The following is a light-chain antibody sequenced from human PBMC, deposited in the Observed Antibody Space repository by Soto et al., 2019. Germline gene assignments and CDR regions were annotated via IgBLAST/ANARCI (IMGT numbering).Light chain of an antibody. V-gene: IGKV1-39*01. CDR2: TTS. J-gene: IGKJ4*01. CDR3: QQSYSTPLT. CDR1: QSISSH. Sequence: DIQMTQSPSSLSASVGDRVTITCRASQSISSHLNWYQLKPGKAPKLLIYTTSTLQSRVPLRFSGSGSGTDFTLTISSLQPEDFATYYCQQSYSTPLTFGGGNKVEIK.